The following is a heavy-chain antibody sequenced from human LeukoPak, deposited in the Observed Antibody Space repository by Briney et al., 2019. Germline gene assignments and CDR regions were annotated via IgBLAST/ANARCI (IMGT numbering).Heavy chain of an antibody. D-gene: IGHD2-2*01. CDR1: GFTFSSYA. CDR2: ISVGGGT. Sequence: PGEPLRLSCAASGFTFSSYAMSWVRQAPGEGLEWVSTISVGGGTYYADSVKGRLTISRDNSKNTLYLQMNSLRAEDTAVYYCAKDCSTTSCYLFDCWGQGTLVTVSS. J-gene: IGHJ4*02. CDR3: AKDCSTTSCYLFDC. V-gene: IGHV3-23*01.